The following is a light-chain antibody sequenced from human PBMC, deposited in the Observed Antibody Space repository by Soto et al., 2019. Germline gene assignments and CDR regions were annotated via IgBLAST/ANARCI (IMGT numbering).Light chain of an antibody. Sequence: EIVMTQSPATLSVSPGEGATLSCRASQSVSSDLAWYQQKPGQAPRLLIYGASTMATGIPARFSGSGSGTEFTLTTSSIQSEDFAVYYCQQYNNCPPLTFGQGTRLEIK. CDR1: QSVSSD. CDR2: GAS. CDR3: QQYNNCPPLT. V-gene: IGKV3-15*01. J-gene: IGKJ5*01.